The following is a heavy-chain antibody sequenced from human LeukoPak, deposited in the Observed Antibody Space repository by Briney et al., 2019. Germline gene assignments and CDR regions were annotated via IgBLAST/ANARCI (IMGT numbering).Heavy chain of an antibody. CDR1: GGTFSSYA. CDR3: ARDSSGYYGEGNFDY. Sequence: VALVKVSCKASGGTFSSYAISWVRQAPGQGLEWMGRIIPIFGIANYAQKFQGRVTITADKSTSTAYMELSSLRSEDTAVYYCARDSSGYYGEGNFDYWGQGTLVTVSS. D-gene: IGHD3-22*01. J-gene: IGHJ4*02. V-gene: IGHV1-69*04. CDR2: IIPIFGIA.